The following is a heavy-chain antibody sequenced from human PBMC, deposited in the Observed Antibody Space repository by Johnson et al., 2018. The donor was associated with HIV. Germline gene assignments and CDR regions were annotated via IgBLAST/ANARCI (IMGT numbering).Heavy chain of an antibody. CDR3: AREMATICPQNFCDAFDI. D-gene: IGHD5-24*01. CDR1: GFTFDDYA. V-gene: IGHV3-9*01. CDR2: ISWNSGSI. J-gene: IGHJ3*02. Sequence: VQLVESGGGVVQPGRSLRLSCAASGFTFDDYAMHWVRQAPGKGLEWVSGISWNSGSIGYADSVKGRFTISRDNAKNSLYLQMNSLRAEDTAVYYCAREMATICPQNFCDAFDIWGQGTMVTVSS.